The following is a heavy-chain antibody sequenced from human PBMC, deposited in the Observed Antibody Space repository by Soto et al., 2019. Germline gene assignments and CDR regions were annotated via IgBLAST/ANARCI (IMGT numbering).Heavy chain of an antibody. J-gene: IGHJ5*02. D-gene: IGHD6-19*01. V-gene: IGHV5-51*01. CDR2: IYPGDSDT. Sequence: GESLKISCKGSGYSFTSYWIGWVRQMPGKGLEWMGIIYPGDSDTRYSPSFQGQVTISADKSISTAYLQWSSLKASDAAMYYCARSLIAVAGQFDPWGQGTLVTVSS. CDR1: GYSFTSYW. CDR3: ARSLIAVAGQFDP.